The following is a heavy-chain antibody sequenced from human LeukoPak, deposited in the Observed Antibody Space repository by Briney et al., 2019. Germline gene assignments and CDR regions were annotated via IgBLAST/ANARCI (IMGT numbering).Heavy chain of an antibody. D-gene: IGHD1-26*01. J-gene: IGHJ4*02. CDR2: IRSQTDGGTT. Sequence: GESLRLSCTVSGFTFRSAWMSWVRQAPGKGLEWVGRIRSQTDGGTTDHGAPVQGRFTISGDDSQSTVYLQMTSLKIEDTAVYFCTTAPDSGSRDDYWGPGTLVTVSS. CDR3: TTAPDSGSRDDY. V-gene: IGHV3-15*01. CDR1: GFTFRSAW.